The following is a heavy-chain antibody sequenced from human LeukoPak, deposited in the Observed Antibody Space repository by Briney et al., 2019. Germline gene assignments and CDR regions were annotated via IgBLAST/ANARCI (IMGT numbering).Heavy chain of an antibody. Sequence: NPGGSLRLSCAASGFTFSSYEMNWVRQAPGKGLEWVSSISSSSSYIYYADSVKGRFTISRDNAKNSLYLQMNGLRAEDTAVYYCARDYYGSGSLSGYWGQGTLVTVSS. D-gene: IGHD3-10*01. V-gene: IGHV3-21*01. CDR1: GFTFSSYE. J-gene: IGHJ4*02. CDR2: ISSSSSYI. CDR3: ARDYYGSGSLSGY.